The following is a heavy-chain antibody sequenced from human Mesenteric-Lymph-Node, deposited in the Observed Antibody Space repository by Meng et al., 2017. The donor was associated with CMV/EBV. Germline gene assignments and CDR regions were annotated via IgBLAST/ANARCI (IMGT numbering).Heavy chain of an antibody. D-gene: IGHD3-9*01. CDR1: GYSFTSYD. Sequence: SGYSFTSYDLNWVRQAPGQGLEWMGWISAYNGNTNYAQKLQGRVTMTTDTSTSTAYMELRSLRSDDTAVYYCARMNYDILTGYSFDYWGQGTLVTVSS. CDR3: ARMNYDILTGYSFDY. J-gene: IGHJ4*02. V-gene: IGHV1-18*01. CDR2: ISAYNGNT.